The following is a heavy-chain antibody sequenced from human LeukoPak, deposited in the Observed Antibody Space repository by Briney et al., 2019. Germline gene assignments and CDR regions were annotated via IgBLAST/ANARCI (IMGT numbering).Heavy chain of an antibody. D-gene: IGHD3-22*01. Sequence: ASAKVSCKASGYTFTSYGISWVRQAPGQGLEWMGWISAYNGNTNYAQKLQGRVTMATDTSTSTAYMELRSLRSDDTAVYYCARAYYYDSSGYPSTLWYWGQGTLVTVSS. V-gene: IGHV1-18*01. J-gene: IGHJ4*02. CDR1: GYTFTSYG. CDR2: ISAYNGNT. CDR3: ARAYYYDSSGYPSTLWY.